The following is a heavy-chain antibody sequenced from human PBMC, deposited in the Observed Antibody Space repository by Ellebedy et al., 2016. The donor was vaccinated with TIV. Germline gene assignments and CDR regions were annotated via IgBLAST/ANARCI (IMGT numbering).Heavy chain of an antibody. CDR1: GGSISSGDYY. J-gene: IGHJ5*02. CDR3: ARALTMVRGGGFDP. D-gene: IGHD3-10*01. Sequence: MPSETLSLTCTVSGGSISSGDYYWSWIRQHPGKGLEWMGYTYNSGRTYYNPSLKSRVTISIDTSKSQFSLRLGSVTAADTAVYYCARALTMVRGGGFDPWGQGTLVTVSP. V-gene: IGHV4-31*02. CDR2: TYNSGRT.